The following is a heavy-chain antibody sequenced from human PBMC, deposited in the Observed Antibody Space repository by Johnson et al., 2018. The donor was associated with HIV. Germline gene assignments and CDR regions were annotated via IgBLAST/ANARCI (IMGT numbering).Heavy chain of an antibody. CDR3: AKVGSGYSSSS. J-gene: IGHJ3*01. Sequence: MLLVESGGGLVQPGGSLRLSCAASGFTFSSYAMSWVRQAPGKGLEWVSTISGSGGSTYYADSVKGRFTISRDNSKNTLYLQINRLRAEDTAVYYCAKVGSGYSSSSWGQGTMVTVSS. CDR2: ISGSGGST. V-gene: IGHV3-23*04. CDR1: GFTFSSYA. D-gene: IGHD6-13*01.